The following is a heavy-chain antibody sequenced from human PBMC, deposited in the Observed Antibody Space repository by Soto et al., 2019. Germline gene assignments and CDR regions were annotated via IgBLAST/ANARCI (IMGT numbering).Heavy chain of an antibody. J-gene: IGHJ3*02. D-gene: IGHD5-18*01. V-gene: IGHV4-34*01. CDR2: INHSGST. CDR1: GGSFSGYY. Sequence: QVQLQQWGAGLLKPSETLSLTCAVYGGSFSGYYWSWIRQPPGKGLEWIGEINHSGSTNYNPSLNSRVTISVDTSKNQFSLKLSSVTAADTAVYYCARTTWIQLWNDAFDIWGQGTMVTVSS. CDR3: ARTTWIQLWNDAFDI.